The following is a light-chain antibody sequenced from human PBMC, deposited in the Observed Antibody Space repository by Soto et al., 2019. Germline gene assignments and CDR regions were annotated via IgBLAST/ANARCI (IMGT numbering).Light chain of an antibody. CDR2: DAS. Sequence: EIVLTRSPATLSLSPGERATLSCRASQSVSSYLAWYQQKPGRAPRLLIYDASNRATGIPARFSGSGSGTDFTLTISSLEPEDFAVYYCQQRSNFALTFGGGTKVDIK. CDR1: QSVSSY. J-gene: IGKJ4*01. CDR3: QQRSNFALT. V-gene: IGKV3-11*01.